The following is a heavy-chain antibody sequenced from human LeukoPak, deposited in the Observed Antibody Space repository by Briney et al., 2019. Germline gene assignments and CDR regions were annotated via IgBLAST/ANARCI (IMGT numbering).Heavy chain of an antibody. Sequence: PGGSLRLSCSTSGFTFNTYGMHWVRQAPGKGLEWVAAISDDGINTYYTDSVKGRFTISRDDSKNAVSLQMNSLRAEDTAVYYCASGVHYYDSSGYLAYWGQGTLVTVSS. V-gene: IGHV3-30*03. J-gene: IGHJ4*02. CDR2: ISDDGINT. CDR3: ASGVHYYDSSGYLAY. D-gene: IGHD3-22*01. CDR1: GFTFNTYG.